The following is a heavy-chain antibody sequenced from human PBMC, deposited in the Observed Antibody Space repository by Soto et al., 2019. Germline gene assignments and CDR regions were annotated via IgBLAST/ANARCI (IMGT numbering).Heavy chain of an antibody. CDR3: ATDSPTPVGATKHLDS. CDR1: EDIFNSYT. D-gene: IGHD1-26*01. J-gene: IGHJ4*02. CDR2: IIPIFVKT. Sequence: QVHLVQSGAEVKKFGSSVKVSCKASEDIFNSYTINWVRQAAGQGLELMGRIIPIFVKTTYAQKFQGSVTINTDKPTSTAYMKLILLRSEDTAVYYCATDSPTPVGATKHLDSWGQGTLVTVSS. V-gene: IGHV1-69*08.